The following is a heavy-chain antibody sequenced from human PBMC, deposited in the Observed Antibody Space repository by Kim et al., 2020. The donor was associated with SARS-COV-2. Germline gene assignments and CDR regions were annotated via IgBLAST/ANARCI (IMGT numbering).Heavy chain of an antibody. Sequence: SETLSLTCTVSGYSISRGYYWGCIRQSPGKGLEWIGSVHQSGNTYYNPSLKSRVTISLDTSKNQFSLILSSVTAADTAIYYCVGDYGDVPNYLDFWGQGTLVAVSS. D-gene: IGHD4-17*01. CDR1: GYSISRGYY. V-gene: IGHV4-38-2*02. J-gene: IGHJ4*02. CDR3: VGDYGDVPNYLDF. CDR2: VHQSGNT.